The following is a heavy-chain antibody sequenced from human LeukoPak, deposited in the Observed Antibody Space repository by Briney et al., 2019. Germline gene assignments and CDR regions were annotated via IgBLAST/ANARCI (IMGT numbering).Heavy chain of an antibody. CDR3: AKVWAYCSSTSCSDY. J-gene: IGHJ4*02. Sequence: PGRSLRLSCAASGFTFSSYGMHWVRQAPGKGLEWVAVISYDGSNKYYADSVKGRFTISRDNSKNTLYLQMNSLRAEDTAVYYCAKVWAYCSSTSCSDYWGQGPLVTVSS. V-gene: IGHV3-30*18. CDR1: GFTFSSYG. CDR2: ISYDGSNK. D-gene: IGHD2-2*01.